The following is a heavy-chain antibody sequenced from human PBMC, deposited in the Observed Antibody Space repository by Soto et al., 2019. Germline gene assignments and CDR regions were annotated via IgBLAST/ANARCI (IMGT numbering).Heavy chain of an antibody. CDR3: TSGFDSGGWHL. D-gene: IGHD2-15*01. CDR2: IQPSNSDT. J-gene: IGHJ1*01. Sequence: GESLKISCKGPEYSFTNFWIGWVRQMPGRGLEWMGIIQPSNSDTRYSPSLQSTVIISANKSISTAYLQWNSLAASDTAMYYCTSGFDSGGWHLWGQGTLVTVSS. CDR1: EYSFTNFW. V-gene: IGHV5-51*01.